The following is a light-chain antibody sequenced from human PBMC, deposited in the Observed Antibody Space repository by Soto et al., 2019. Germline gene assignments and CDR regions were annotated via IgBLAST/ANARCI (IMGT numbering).Light chain of an antibody. V-gene: IGKV2-30*02. CDR3: MQSTQLPPT. CDR1: LCPVHSDGIAY. CDR2: EVS. J-gene: IGKJ5*01. Sequence: DAVMTQSPLSVPVSPGKAASSCGGSNLCPVHSDGIAYCSWFQQRPGRSPQLLIYEVSTRVSGVPDRFSGSGSGTDFTLDISRVETDDVGIYYCMQSTQLPPTFGQGTRLEIK.